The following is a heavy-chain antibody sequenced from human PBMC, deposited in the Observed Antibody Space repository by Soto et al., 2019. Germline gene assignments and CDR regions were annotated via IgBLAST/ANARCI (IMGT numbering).Heavy chain of an antibody. V-gene: IGHV3-7*01. Sequence: EVQLVESGGGLVQPGGSLRLSCAASGFTFSSYWMSWVRQAPGKGLEWVANIKQDGSGKYYVDSVKGRFTISRDNAKNSLYLQMNSLRAEDTAVYYCARDASLVAGSFDYWGQGTLVTVSS. J-gene: IGHJ4*02. D-gene: IGHD6-19*01. CDR2: IKQDGSGK. CDR1: GFTFSSYW. CDR3: ARDASLVAGSFDY.